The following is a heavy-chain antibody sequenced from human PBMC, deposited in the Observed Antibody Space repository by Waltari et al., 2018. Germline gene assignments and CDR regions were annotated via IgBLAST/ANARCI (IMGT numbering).Heavy chain of an antibody. CDR2: IYPGDSDT. CDR1: GYTFRSYW. CDR3: VKSRDTGNYYITDI. V-gene: IGHV5-51*01. J-gene: IGHJ3*02. Sequence: EVQLVQSGVEVKKPGESLKISCKGSGYTFRSYWIAWVRQRPGKGLEWMGVIYPGDSDTRYSPSFQGRVTLLVDKSIGTAYLHWTNLKASDTAMYYCVKSRDTGNYYITDIWGQGTMVTVSP. D-gene: IGHD1-26*01.